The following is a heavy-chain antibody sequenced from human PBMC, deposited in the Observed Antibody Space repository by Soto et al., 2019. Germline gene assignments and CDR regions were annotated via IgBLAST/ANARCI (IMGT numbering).Heavy chain of an antibody. J-gene: IGHJ6*02. CDR3: XXXXENYYHYYGMDV. CDR2: MNPNSGNT. CDR1: GYTFTSYD. V-gene: IGHV1-8*01. Sequence: QVQLVQSGAEVKKPGASVKVSCKASGYTFTSYDINWVRQATGQGLEWMGWMNPNSGNTGYAQKFQGRVTMTRNTXIXXXXXXXXXXXXXXXXXXXXXXXXENYYHYYGMDVWGQGTTVTVSS.